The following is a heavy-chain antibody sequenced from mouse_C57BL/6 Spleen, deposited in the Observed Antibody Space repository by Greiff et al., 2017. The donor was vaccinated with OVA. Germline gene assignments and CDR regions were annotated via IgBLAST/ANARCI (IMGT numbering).Heavy chain of an antibody. V-gene: IGHV6-3*01. J-gene: IGHJ1*03. CDR1: GFTFSNYW. CDR3: TGITTVVYWYFDV. D-gene: IGHD1-1*01. Sequence: EVKVVESGGGLVQPGGSMKLSCVASGFTFSNYWMNWVRQSPEKGLEWVAQIRLKSDNYATHYAESVKGRFTISRDDSKSSVYLQMNNLRAEDTGIYYCTGITTVVYWYFDVWGTGTTVTVSS. CDR2: IRLKSDNYAT.